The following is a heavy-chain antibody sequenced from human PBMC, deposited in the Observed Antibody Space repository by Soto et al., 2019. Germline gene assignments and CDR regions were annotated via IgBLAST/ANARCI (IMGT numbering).Heavy chain of an antibody. CDR2: ISYDGSNK. CDR3: AKERFMVRGVNWFDP. Sequence: QVQLVESGGGVVQPGRSLRLSCAASGFTFSSYGMHWVRQAPGKGLEWVAVISYDGSNKYYADSVKGRFTISRDNSKNTLYLQMNSLRAEDTAVYYCAKERFMVRGVNWFDPWGQGTLVTVSS. D-gene: IGHD3-10*01. V-gene: IGHV3-30*18. J-gene: IGHJ5*02. CDR1: GFTFSSYG.